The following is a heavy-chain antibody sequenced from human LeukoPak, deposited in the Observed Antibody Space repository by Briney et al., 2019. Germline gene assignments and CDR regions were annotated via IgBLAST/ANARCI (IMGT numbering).Heavy chain of an antibody. CDR2: INSDGSIT. J-gene: IGHJ4*02. CDR1: GFTFSSNW. V-gene: IGHV3-74*01. D-gene: IGHD5-12*01. Sequence: GGTLSLSCAASGFTFSSNWWHWVRQAPGKGLMWVSGINSDGSITSYADSVKGRFTISRDNAKNTLYVQMNSLRAEDTAVYYCARVRATFSPHFDNWGQGTLVTVSS. CDR3: ARVRATFSPHFDN.